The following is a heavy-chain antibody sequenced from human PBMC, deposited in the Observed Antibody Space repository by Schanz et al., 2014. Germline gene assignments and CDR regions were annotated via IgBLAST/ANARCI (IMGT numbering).Heavy chain of an antibody. D-gene: IGHD3-16*01. CDR2: INPSGGTT. CDR1: GYTFTTYY. V-gene: IGHV1-46*01. J-gene: IGHJ3*01. CDR3: ARDRGALINHNDALDL. Sequence: QVQLLQSGAEVKKPGASVKVSCKASGYTFTTYYIHWVRQAPGQGLEWMGIINPSGGTTKYAQRFQGRVTMTWDTSTSTVSMELSSLRSEDTAVYYCARDRGALINHNDALDLWGQGTMVSVSS.